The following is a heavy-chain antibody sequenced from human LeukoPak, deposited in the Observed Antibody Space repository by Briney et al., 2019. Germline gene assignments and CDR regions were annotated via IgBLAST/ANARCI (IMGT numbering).Heavy chain of an antibody. V-gene: IGHV5-51*01. CDR1: GYSCTSYW. D-gene: IGHD1-1*01. J-gene: IGHJ4*02. CDR2: IYPGDSDT. CDR3: PRLVQVHGGDY. Sequence: GESLNISCKGSGYSCTSYWIGWVRQLPGKGLEWIGIIYPGDSDTRYSPSFQGHATISADKSITTAYLQWSSLKASDTAMYYCPRLVQVHGGDYWGQGTLVTVSS.